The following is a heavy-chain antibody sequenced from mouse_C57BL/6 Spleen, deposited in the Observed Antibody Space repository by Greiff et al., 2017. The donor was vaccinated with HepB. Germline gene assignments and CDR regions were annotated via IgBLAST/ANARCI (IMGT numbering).Heavy chain of an antibody. CDR3: TGLLRYQTGFAY. CDR2: IDPETGGT. Sequence: VQLQQSGAELVRPGASVTLSCKASGYTFTDYEMHWVKQTPVHGLEWIGAIDPETGGTAYNQKFKGKAILTADKSSSTAYMELRSLTSEDSAVYYCTGLLRYQTGFAYWGQGTLVTVSA. V-gene: IGHV1-15*01. J-gene: IGHJ3*01. D-gene: IGHD1-1*01. CDR1: GYTFTDYE.